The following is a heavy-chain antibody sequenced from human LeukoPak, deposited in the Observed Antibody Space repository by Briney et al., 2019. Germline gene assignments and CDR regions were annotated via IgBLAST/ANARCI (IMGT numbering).Heavy chain of an antibody. Sequence: SETLSLTCAVYGGSFSGYYWSWIRQPPGKGLEWIGEINHSGSTYYNPSLKSRVTISVDTSKNQFSLKLSSVTAADTAVYYCARGWVLTGFFDYWGQGTLVTVSS. D-gene: IGHD3-9*01. CDR3: ARGWVLTGFFDY. J-gene: IGHJ4*02. CDR2: INHSGST. CDR1: GGSFSGYY. V-gene: IGHV4-34*01.